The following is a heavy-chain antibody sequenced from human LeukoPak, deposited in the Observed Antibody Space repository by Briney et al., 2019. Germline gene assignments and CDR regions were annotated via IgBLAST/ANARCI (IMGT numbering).Heavy chain of an antibody. CDR2: ISYDGSNK. CDR1: GFTFSNYG. J-gene: IGHJ4*02. V-gene: IGHV3-30*18. CDR3: AKDKYSGSYGPLDY. Sequence: GGSLRLSCAASGFTFSNYGMHWVRQAPGKGLEWVAVISYDGSNKYYADSVKGRFTISRDNSKNTLYLQMNSPRAEDTAVYYCAKDKYSGSYGPLDYWGQGTLVTVSS. D-gene: IGHD1-26*01.